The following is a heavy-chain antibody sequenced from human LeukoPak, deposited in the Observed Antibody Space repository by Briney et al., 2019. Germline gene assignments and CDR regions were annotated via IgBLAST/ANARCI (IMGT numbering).Heavy chain of an antibody. CDR3: ATVNVYYYGSGTDY. Sequence: GGSLRLSCAASGFTLNNYWMNWVRQAPGKGLEWVAIIKHDGSAIYYVDSVKGRSTISRDNAKNSLYLQMNSLRAEDTAVYYCATVNVYYYGSGTDYWGQGNLVTVSS. CDR1: GFTLNNYW. J-gene: IGHJ4*02. V-gene: IGHV3-7*01. CDR2: IKHDGSAI. D-gene: IGHD3-10*01.